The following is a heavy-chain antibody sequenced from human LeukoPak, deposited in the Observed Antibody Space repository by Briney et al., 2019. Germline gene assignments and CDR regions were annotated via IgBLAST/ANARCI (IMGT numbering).Heavy chain of an antibody. CDR1: GGTFSSYA. CDR3: ATEASGLNWFDP. CDR2: IIPIFGTA. Sequence: SVKVSCKASGGTFSSYAISWVRQAPGQGLEWMGGIIPIFGTANYAQKFQGRVTMTRDTSITTTYMELSRLTPDDSAVYFCATEASGLNWFDPWGQGTLVTVSS. D-gene: IGHD3-3*01. V-gene: IGHV1-69*05. J-gene: IGHJ5*02.